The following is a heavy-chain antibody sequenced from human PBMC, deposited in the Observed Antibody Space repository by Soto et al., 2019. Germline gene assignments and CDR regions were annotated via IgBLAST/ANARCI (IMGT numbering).Heavy chain of an antibody. Sequence: PSETLSLTCTVSGGSISSYYWSWIRQPPGKGLEWIGYIYYSGSTNYNPSLKSRVTISVDTSKNQFSLKLSSVTAEDTAIYFCAIVRVADSSLDHWGQGTLVTVSS. CDR1: GGSISSYY. V-gene: IGHV4-59*01. CDR3: AIVRVADSSLDH. J-gene: IGHJ4*02. D-gene: IGHD3-10*02. CDR2: IYYSGST.